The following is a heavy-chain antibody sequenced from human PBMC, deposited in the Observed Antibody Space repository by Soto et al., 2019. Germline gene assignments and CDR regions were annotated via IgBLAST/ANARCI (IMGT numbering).Heavy chain of an antibody. J-gene: IGHJ4*02. Sequence: QVQLVQSGAEVKKPGASVNVSCTASGYTFTNYHMHWVRQAPGQGLEWMGIINPSDGSIRYAERFQGRVTVTRDTSTSTVYMALSSLRFEDTAVYYCARAPLWGRLPSWDYWGQGTLVTVSS. V-gene: IGHV1-46*01. D-gene: IGHD1-26*01. CDR1: GYTFTNYH. CDR3: ARAPLWGRLPSWDY. CDR2: INPSDGSI.